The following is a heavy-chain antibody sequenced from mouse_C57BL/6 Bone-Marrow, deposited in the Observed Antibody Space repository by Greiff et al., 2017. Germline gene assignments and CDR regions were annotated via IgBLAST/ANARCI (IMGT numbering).Heavy chain of an antibody. CDR1: VYTFTSFW. J-gene: IGHJ1*03. V-gene: IGHV1-50*01. Sequence: QVQLQQPGAELVKPGASVKLSCKASVYTFTSFWLQLVKQRPGQGLAWIGEIDPSDSSTNYHRQFKGTATLTVDTSSSTDYMQLSSLTSEDSAVYYCARDWPYYYGSSYWYYDVGGTGTTVTVSS. CDR2: IDPSDSST. CDR3: ARDWPYYYGSSYWYYDV. D-gene: IGHD1-1*01.